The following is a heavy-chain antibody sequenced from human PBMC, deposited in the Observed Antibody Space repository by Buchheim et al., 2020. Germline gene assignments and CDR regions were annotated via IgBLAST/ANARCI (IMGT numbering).Heavy chain of an antibody. D-gene: IGHD5-18*01. Sequence: QVQLVESGGGVVQPGRSLRLSCAASGFTFSSYGMHWVRQAPGKGLEWVAVISYDGSNTYYADSVKGRFTVSRDNSKNTLYLQRNSLRAEDTAVYYCAKGLYSYGVYYYYGMDVWGQGTT. J-gene: IGHJ6*02. CDR1: GFTFSSYG. CDR2: ISYDGSNT. CDR3: AKGLYSYGVYYYYGMDV. V-gene: IGHV3-30*18.